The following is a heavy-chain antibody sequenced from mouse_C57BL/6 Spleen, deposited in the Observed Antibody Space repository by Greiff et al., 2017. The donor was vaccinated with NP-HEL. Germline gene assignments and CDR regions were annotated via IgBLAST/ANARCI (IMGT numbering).Heavy chain of an antibody. CDR1: GYTFTSYW. Sequence: QVQLQQPGAELVMPGASVKLSCKASGYTFTSYWMHWVKQRPGQGLEWIGEIDPSDSYTNYNQKFKGKSTLTVDKSSSTAYMQLSSLTSEDSAVYYCARPRYYGSSLFAYWGQGTLVTVSA. V-gene: IGHV1-69*01. CDR3: ARPRYYGSSLFAY. CDR2: IDPSDSYT. J-gene: IGHJ3*01. D-gene: IGHD1-1*01.